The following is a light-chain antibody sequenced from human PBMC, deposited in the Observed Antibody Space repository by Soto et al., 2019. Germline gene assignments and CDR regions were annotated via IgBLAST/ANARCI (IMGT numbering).Light chain of an antibody. CDR2: DVA. V-gene: IGLV2-11*01. Sequence: QSVLTQPRSVSGSPGQSVTISCTGTSSDVGAYNYVSWYQQHPGKAPELIIFDVARRPSGVPDRFSGSKSGNTASLTVSGLQAEDEADYYCCSYAGSYTFVFGNGTKVTV. J-gene: IGLJ1*01. CDR3: CSYAGSYTFV. CDR1: SSDVGAYNY.